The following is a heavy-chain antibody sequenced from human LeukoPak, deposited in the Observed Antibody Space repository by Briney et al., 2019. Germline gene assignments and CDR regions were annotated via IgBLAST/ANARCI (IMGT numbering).Heavy chain of an antibody. J-gene: IGHJ4*02. D-gene: IGHD3-9*01. CDR2: ISSSGSTI. CDR1: GFTFSSYE. CDR3: AVDGYYDILTGYYTRFDY. V-gene: IGHV3-48*03. Sequence: SGGSLRLSCAASGFTFSSYEMNWVRQAPGKGLEWVSYISSSGSTIYYADSVKGRFTISRDNAKNSLYLQMNSLRAEDTAVYYCAVDGYYDILTGYYTRFDYWGQGTLVTVSS.